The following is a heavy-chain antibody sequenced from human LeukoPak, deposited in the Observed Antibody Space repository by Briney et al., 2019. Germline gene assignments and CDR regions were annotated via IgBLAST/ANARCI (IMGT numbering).Heavy chain of an antibody. J-gene: IGHJ5*02. CDR3: ARGERLFSNDYGDPNWFDP. D-gene: IGHD4-17*01. CDR1: GGSISSGGYY. V-gene: IGHV4-31*03. CDR2: IYYGGST. Sequence: PSETLSLTCIVSGGSISSGGYYWSWIRQHPGKGLEWIGYIYYGGSTYYNPSLKSRVTISVDTSKNQFSLKLSSVTAADTAVYYCARGERLFSNDYGDPNWFDPWGQGTLVTVSS.